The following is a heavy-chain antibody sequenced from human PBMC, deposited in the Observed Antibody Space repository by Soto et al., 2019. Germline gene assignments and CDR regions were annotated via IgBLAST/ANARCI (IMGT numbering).Heavy chain of an antibody. D-gene: IGHD3-22*01. V-gene: IGHV1-69*13. CDR3: AREMSIVRHSYYGMDV. CDR1: GGTFSSYA. J-gene: IGHJ6*02. CDR2: IIPIFGTA. Sequence: SVKVYCTASGGTFSSYAISWVRQAPGQGLEWMGGIIPIFGTANYAQKFQGRVTITADESTSTAYMELSSLRSEDTAVYYCAREMSIVRHSYYGMDVWGQGTTVTVSS.